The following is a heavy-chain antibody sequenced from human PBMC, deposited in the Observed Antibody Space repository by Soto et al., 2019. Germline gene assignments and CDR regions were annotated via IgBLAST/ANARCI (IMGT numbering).Heavy chain of an antibody. J-gene: IGHJ3*01. CDR1: GYIFTSYG. CDR2: ISGNGGNS. V-gene: IGHV1-18*04. D-gene: IGHD5-12*01. Sequence: ASVKVSCKASGYIFTSYGISWVRQAPGQEPEWMGWISGNGGNSNYAQKLQGIVTMTTDTSTTTAYMELRRLRSDDTAVYYCVRVRSSYAHDAFDVWGQGTMVTVSS. CDR3: VRVRSSYAHDAFDV.